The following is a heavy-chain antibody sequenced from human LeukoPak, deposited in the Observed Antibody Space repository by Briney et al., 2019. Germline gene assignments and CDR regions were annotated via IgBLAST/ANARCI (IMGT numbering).Heavy chain of an antibody. Sequence: GGSLRLSCAASGFTFSSYGMHWVRQAPGKGLEWVAFIRYDGSNKYYADSVKGRFTISRDNSKNTLYLQMNSLRAEDTAVYYCARGRVGAGNFFDYWGQGTLVTVSS. V-gene: IGHV3-30*02. J-gene: IGHJ4*02. D-gene: IGHD1-26*01. CDR1: GFTFSSYG. CDR2: IRYDGSNK. CDR3: ARGRVGAGNFFDY.